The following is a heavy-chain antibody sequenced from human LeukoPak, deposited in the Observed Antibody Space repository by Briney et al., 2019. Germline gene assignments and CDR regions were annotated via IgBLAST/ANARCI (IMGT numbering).Heavy chain of an antibody. CDR3: LGDDYT. CDR2: INSDGSSR. D-gene: IGHD4-11*01. J-gene: IGHJ4*02. CDR1: GFTFSSYW. Sequence: PGGSLRLSCTASGFTFSSYWMHWVRQAPGKGLVWVSGINSDGSSRRYADSVKGRFTISRDNAKNTMYLQMNSLRAEDTAVYYCLGDDYTGGQGTLVTVSS. V-gene: IGHV3-74*01.